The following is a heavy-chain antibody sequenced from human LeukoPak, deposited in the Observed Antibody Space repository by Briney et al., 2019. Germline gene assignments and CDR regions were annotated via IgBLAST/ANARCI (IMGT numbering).Heavy chain of an antibody. CDR1: GFTFSTYR. Sequence: GGSLRLSCAVSGFTFSTYRMRWVRQAPGKGLEWVATITQDGSEKFYVDSVRGRFTISRDNHKNSLFLEMNSLRAEDTAVYYCARAGSWSFDYWGQGTLVTVPS. V-gene: IGHV3-7*05. CDR3: ARAGSWSFDY. D-gene: IGHD6-19*01. J-gene: IGHJ4*02. CDR2: ITQDGSEK.